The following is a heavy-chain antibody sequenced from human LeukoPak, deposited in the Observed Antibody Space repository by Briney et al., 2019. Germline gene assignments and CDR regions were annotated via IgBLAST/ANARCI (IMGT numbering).Heavy chain of an antibody. Sequence: PGTSLRLSCATSGFTFTCCGFQWVRQAPDKGLEWVAIIWYDGSKEYYADSVKGRFTISRDNSRNTVYLQMNSLRAEDTGIYYCARVRIAATKGGLDSWGQGTLGNVSS. J-gene: IGHJ4*02. V-gene: IGHV3-33*01. CDR1: GFTFTCCG. CDR2: IWYDGSKE. D-gene: IGHD3-16*01. CDR3: ARVRIAATKGGLDS.